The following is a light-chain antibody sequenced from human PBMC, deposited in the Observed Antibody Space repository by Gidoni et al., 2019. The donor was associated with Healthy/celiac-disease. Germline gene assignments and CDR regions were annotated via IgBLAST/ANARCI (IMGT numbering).Light chain of an antibody. CDR1: QGISSY. Sequence: AIRMTQSPSSFSASTVDRVTITCRASQGISSYLAWYQQKPGKAPKLLIYAASTLQSGVPSRFSGSGSGTDFTLTISCLQSEDFATYYCQQYYSYPLLTFGGGTKVEIK. CDR3: QQYYSYPLLT. J-gene: IGKJ4*01. V-gene: IGKV1-8*01. CDR2: AAS.